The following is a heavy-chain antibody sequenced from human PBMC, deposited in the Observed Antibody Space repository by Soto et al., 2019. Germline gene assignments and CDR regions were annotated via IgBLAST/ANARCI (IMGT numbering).Heavy chain of an antibody. D-gene: IGHD6-19*01. CDR1: GFTFSSYG. Sequence: PGGSLRLSCAASGFTFSSYGMHWVRQAPGKGLEWVAVISYDGRNKYYAGSVKGRFTISRDNSKNTLYLQMSSLRAEDTAVYYCVKDGSSGWPYYYGLDVWGQGTTVTVSS. CDR3: VKDGSSGWPYYYGLDV. J-gene: IGHJ6*02. CDR2: ISYDGRNK. V-gene: IGHV3-30*18.